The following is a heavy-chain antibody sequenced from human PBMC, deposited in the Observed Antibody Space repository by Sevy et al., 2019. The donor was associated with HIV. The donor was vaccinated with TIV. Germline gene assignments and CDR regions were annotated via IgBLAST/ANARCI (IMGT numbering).Heavy chain of an antibody. V-gene: IGHV3-30-3*01. Sequence: GGSLRLSCAASGFSFSDSFMHWVRQAPGKGLEWVALISSDGSNKYYADSVRGLFTISRDNSKNTLYLQMNSLRVEDTAVYYCARPRANYVDHYFFYAMDVWGQGTTVTVSS. J-gene: IGHJ6*02. CDR1: GFSFSDSF. CDR2: ISSDGSNK. CDR3: ARPRANYVDHYFFYAMDV. D-gene: IGHD4-17*01.